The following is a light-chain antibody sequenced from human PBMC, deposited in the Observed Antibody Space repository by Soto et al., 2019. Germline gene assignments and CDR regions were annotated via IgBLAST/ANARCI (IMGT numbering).Light chain of an antibody. CDR2: GAS. CDR1: QSVSSS. J-gene: IGKJ1*01. Sequence: EIVMTQSPATLSVSPGERATLSCRASQSVSSSLAWYLQKPGQAPRLLIYGASTRATGIPARFSGSGSGTEFTLTISSLQSEDFAVYYCQQYNNWPGTFGQGTKVEIK. CDR3: QQYNNWPGT. V-gene: IGKV3-15*01.